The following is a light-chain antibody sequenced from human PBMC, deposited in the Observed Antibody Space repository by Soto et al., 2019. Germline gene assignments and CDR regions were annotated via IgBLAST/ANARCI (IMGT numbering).Light chain of an antibody. J-gene: IGKJ1*01. CDR2: GAS. CDR3: QQYVSSVT. V-gene: IGKV3-20*01. Sequence: EIVLTQSPGSLSLSPGERATLSCRASQSVDSSFFAWYQKKPGQAPRLLIYGASKRATGIPDRFSGSGSGTDFTLTISRLEPEDFAVYYCQQYVSSVTFGQGTKVVIK. CDR1: QSVDSSF.